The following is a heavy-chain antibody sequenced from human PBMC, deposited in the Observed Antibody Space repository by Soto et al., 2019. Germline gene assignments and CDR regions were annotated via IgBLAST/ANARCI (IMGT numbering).Heavy chain of an antibody. V-gene: IGHV4-59*01. CDR3: ARTYDDSGPNSGGYGFDI. J-gene: IGHJ3*02. D-gene: IGHD3-22*01. CDR1: GGSFSPNY. Sequence: SETLSLTCTVSGGSFSPNYWSWIRQPPGKGLEWIAYIYYSGSTSYNPSLKSRVTISLDTSKNQFSLKLSSVTAADTAVYYCARTYDDSGPNSGGYGFDIWGPGTMVTVSS. CDR2: IYYSGST.